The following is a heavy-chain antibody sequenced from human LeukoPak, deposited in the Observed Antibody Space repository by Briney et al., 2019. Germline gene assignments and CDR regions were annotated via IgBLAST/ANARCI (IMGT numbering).Heavy chain of an antibody. CDR3: ARDSFYTYYYDSSGYVPTPLDY. Sequence: GGSLRLSCAASGFTFSSHSMNWVRQAPGKGLEWVSYISSSSSTIYYADSVKGRFTISRDNAKNSLYLQMNSLRAEDTAVYYCARDSFYTYYYDSSGYVPTPLDYWGQGTLVTVSS. J-gene: IGHJ4*02. V-gene: IGHV3-48*04. CDR1: GFTFSSHS. D-gene: IGHD3-22*01. CDR2: ISSSSSTI.